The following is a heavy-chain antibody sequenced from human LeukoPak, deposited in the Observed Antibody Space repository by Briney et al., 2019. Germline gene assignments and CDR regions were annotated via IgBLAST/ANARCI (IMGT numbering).Heavy chain of an antibody. Sequence: PGGSLRLSCVVSGYTFSSYSINWVRHAPGKGLEWVSSISVRSNYIYYADSVRGRFSISRDDARDSLYLQMNSLRAEDTAVYFCVRLRRNSDTSGFYYYYDFWGQGTLVTVSS. D-gene: IGHD3-22*01. CDR1: GYTFSSYS. CDR2: ISVRSNYI. CDR3: VRLRRNSDTSGFYYYYDF. V-gene: IGHV3-21*01. J-gene: IGHJ4*02.